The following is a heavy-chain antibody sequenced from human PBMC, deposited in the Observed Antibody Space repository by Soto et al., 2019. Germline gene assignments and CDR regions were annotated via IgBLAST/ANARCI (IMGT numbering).Heavy chain of an antibody. D-gene: IGHD3-3*01. CDR1: GFSLSNARMG. Sequence: SGPTLVTPTETLTLTCTVSGFSLSNARMGVSWIRQPPGKALEWLAHIFSNDEKSYSTSLKSRLTISKDTSKSQVVLTMTNMDPVDTATYYCARITLYYDFWSGYPLEYYGMDVWGQGTTVTVSS. J-gene: IGHJ6*02. V-gene: IGHV2-26*01. CDR2: IFSNDEK. CDR3: ARITLYYDFWSGYPLEYYGMDV.